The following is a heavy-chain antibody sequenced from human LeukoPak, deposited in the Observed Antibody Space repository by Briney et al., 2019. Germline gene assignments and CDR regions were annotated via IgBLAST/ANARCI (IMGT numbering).Heavy chain of an antibody. J-gene: IGHJ6*03. CDR2: IIPIFGTA. V-gene: IGHV1-69*13. D-gene: IGHD3-10*01. Sequence: SVKVSCKASGGAFSSYAISWVRQAPGQGLEWMGGIIPIFGTANYAQKFQGRVTITADESTSTAYMALSSLRSEDTAVYYCARAGYGSGKDYYYYMDVWGKGTTVTISS. CDR1: GGAFSSYA. CDR3: ARAGYGSGKDYYYYMDV.